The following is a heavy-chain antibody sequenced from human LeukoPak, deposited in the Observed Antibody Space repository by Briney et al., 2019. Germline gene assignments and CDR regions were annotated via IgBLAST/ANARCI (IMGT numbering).Heavy chain of an antibody. CDR3: ARLIPSYVWGSYRPPTYFDY. D-gene: IGHD3-16*02. Sequence: SETLSLTCAVYGGSFSGYYWSWIRQPPGKGLEWIGEINHSGSTNYNPSLKSRVTISVDTSKNQFSLKLSSVTAADTAVYYCARLIPSYVWGSYRPPTYFDYWGQGTLVTVSS. CDR2: INHSGST. CDR1: GGSFSGYY. V-gene: IGHV4-34*01. J-gene: IGHJ4*02.